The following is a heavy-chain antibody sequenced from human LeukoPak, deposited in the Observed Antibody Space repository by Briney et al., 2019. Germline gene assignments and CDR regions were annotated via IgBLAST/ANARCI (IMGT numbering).Heavy chain of an antibody. V-gene: IGHV3-23*01. J-gene: IGHJ5*02. Sequence: GGSLRLSCAASGFTFSSYAMTWVRQAPGKGLEWVSAISGSGDNTYYVDSVKGRFTISRDNSKNTLYLQMNSLRAEDTAVYYCAFELPPNWFDPWGQGTPVTVSS. CDR1: GFTFSSYA. CDR3: AFELPPNWFDP. D-gene: IGHD3-10*01. CDR2: ISGSGDNT.